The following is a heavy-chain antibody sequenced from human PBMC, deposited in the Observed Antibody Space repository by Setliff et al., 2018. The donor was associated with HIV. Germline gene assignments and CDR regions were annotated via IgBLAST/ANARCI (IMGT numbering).Heavy chain of an antibody. J-gene: IGHJ3*02. Sequence: SETLSLTCAVYGGSFSGYYWSCIRQPPGKGLEWSGEINHSGSTNYNPSLKSRVTISVDTSTNQFSLKLSSVTAADTAVYYCARDSGQSFPTAFDIWGQGTMVAVSS. D-gene: IGHD1-26*01. CDR3: ARDSGQSFPTAFDI. V-gene: IGHV4-34*01. CDR1: GGSFSGYY. CDR2: INHSGST.